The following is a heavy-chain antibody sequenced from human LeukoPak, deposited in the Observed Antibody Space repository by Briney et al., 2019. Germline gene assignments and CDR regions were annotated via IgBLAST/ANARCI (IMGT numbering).Heavy chain of an antibody. CDR1: GYTFTSYG. J-gene: IGHJ6*02. CDR3: AREYCSSTSCYVYYYGMDV. V-gene: IGHV1-18*01. CDR2: ISAYNGNT. Sequence: ASVKVSCKTSGYTFTSYGISWVRQAPGQGLEWMGWISAYNGNTNYAQKLQGRVTMTTDTSTSTAYMELRSLRSDDTAVYYCAREYCSSTSCYVYYYGMDVWGQGTTVTVS. D-gene: IGHD2-2*01.